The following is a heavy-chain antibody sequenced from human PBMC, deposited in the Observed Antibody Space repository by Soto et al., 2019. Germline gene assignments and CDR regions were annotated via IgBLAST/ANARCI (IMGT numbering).Heavy chain of an antibody. Sequence: QMQLVQSGAEVKKPGASLKVSCEASGYRFSDYYMHWVRLAPGHGLQWMGWMNPKSGDTSYAKEFKGRVTTTRNTYTDTGYLEVSSLASDDTAVDYCARRPAGRGMDAWGQGTTVIVSS. D-gene: IGHD3-10*01. CDR3: ARRPAGRGMDA. CDR1: GYRFSDYY. CDR2: MNPKSGDT. V-gene: IGHV1-2*02. J-gene: IGHJ6*02.